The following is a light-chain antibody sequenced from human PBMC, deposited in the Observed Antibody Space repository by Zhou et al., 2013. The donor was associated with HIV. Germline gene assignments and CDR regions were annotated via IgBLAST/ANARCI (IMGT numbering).Light chain of an antibody. CDR3: QQNYNTPRT. CDR1: QPIGTF. V-gene: IGKV1-39*01. J-gene: IGKJ1*01. Sequence: DIQMTQSPPSLSASVGDRVIITCRASQPIGTFLSWFQQKPGKAPKLLIYGTSSLQTGVTSRFSGSGSETDFTLTINTLQPDDFGTYYCQQNYNTPRTFGQGTRVE. CDR2: GTS.